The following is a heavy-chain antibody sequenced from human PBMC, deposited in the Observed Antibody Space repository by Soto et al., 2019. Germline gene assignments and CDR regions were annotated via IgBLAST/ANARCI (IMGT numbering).Heavy chain of an antibody. D-gene: IGHD3-9*01. J-gene: IGHJ5*02. CDR1: GFTFSSYG. V-gene: IGHV3-30*18. CDR3: AKDQVDILTGSKYFDP. Sequence: GGSLRLSCAASGFTFSSYGMHWVRQAPGKGLEWVAVISYDGSNKYYADSVKGRFTISRDNSKNTLYLQMNSLRAEDTAVYYCAKDQVDILTGSKYFDPWGQGTLVTGSS. CDR2: ISYDGSNK.